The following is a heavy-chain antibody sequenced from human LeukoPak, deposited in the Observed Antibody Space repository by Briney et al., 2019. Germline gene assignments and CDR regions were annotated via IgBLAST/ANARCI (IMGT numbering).Heavy chain of an antibody. CDR1: GFTFTTYW. V-gene: IGHV3-7*01. J-gene: IGHJ4*02. D-gene: IGHD3-10*01. CDR3: VKVAKYYYGSETYYFFEQ. CDR2: INQDGTEK. Sequence: GGSLRLSCAASGFTFTTYWMSWVRQFPGEGLQWVANINQDGTEKYYVDSVQGRFTISRDNPKNSLHLQMNSLRVEDTAIYYCVKVAKYYYGSETYYFFEQWGQGTPVTASS.